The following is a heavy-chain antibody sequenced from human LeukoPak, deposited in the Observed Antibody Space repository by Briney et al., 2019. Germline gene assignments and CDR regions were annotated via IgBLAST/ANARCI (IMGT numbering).Heavy chain of an antibody. Sequence: GSPRLSCAASGFTFSNYWMSWVCQAPGKGLVWVSRINSDGSSRHYADSVKGRFTISRGNAKDTLHLQMTSLRAEDTAVYYCARGGPDSSDYTSLFDYWGQGTLVTVSS. J-gene: IGHJ4*02. CDR2: INSDGSSR. D-gene: IGHD3-22*01. V-gene: IGHV3-74*01. CDR3: ARGGPDSSDYTSLFDY. CDR1: GFTFSNYW.